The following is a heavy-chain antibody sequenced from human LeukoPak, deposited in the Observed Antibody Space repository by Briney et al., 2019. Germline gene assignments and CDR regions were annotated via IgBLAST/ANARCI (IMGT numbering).Heavy chain of an antibody. D-gene: IGHD3-22*01. Sequence: SETLSLTCTVSGGSITNYYWSWIRQAPGKELEWIGYIYYSGSTNYNPSLKSRVTISVDTSTNQFSLKLSSVTAADTAVYFCARGGRLLGKFDYWGQGTLVTVSS. CDR1: GGSITNYY. CDR2: IYYSGST. CDR3: ARGGRLLGKFDY. V-gene: IGHV4-59*01. J-gene: IGHJ4*02.